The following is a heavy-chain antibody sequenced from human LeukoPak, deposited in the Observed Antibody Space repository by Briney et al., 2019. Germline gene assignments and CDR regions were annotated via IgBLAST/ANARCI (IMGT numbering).Heavy chain of an antibody. CDR1: GFTFSSYG. CDR2: ISYDGSNK. Sequence: PGGSLRLSCAASGFTFSSYGMHWVRQAPGKGLEWVAVISYDGSNKYYADSVKGRFTISRDNSKNTLFLQMNSLRAEDTAVYYCAKDGTQLRYTAQYWGQGTLVTVSS. V-gene: IGHV3-30*18. D-gene: IGHD3-9*01. CDR3: AKDGTQLRYTAQY. J-gene: IGHJ4*02.